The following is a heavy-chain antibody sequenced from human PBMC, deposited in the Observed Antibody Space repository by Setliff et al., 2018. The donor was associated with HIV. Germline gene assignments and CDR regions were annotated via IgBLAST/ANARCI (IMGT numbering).Heavy chain of an antibody. D-gene: IGHD1-26*01. Sequence: GSLRLSCAASGFRFRSYWMSWVRQAPGKGLESVANVKQDGTETLYVDSVKGRFTISRDNANNLVYLQMNSLRVEDTAVYFCARWGSGSYERVFDYWGQGMLVTVLL. CDR3: ARWGSGSYERVFDY. J-gene: IGHJ4*02. CDR1: GFRFRSYW. V-gene: IGHV3-7*01. CDR2: VKQDGTET.